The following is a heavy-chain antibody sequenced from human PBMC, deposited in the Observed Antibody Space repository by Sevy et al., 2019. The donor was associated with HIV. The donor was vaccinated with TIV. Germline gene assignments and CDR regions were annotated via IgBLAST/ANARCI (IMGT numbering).Heavy chain of an antibody. CDR1: GYTFTDYW. Sequence: GESLKISCKGSGYTFTDYWIVWVRQMPGKGLEWMGIIYPGDSDTTYSPSLQCQVTNSADKSITTTYLQWSSLKASDTAMYYCARGARGTLPSYYYYGMDVWGLGTTVTVSS. J-gene: IGHJ6*02. CDR2: IYPGDSDT. CDR3: ARGARGTLPSYYYYGMDV. D-gene: IGHD1-1*01. V-gene: IGHV5-51*01.